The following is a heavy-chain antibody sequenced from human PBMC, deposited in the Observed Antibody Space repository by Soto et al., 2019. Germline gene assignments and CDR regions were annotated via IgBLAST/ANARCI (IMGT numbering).Heavy chain of an antibody. CDR2: ISAHNGNT. Sequence: QVHLVQSGAEVKKSGASVKVACKGSGYDFTTYGSTWVRQAPGQGLEWMAWISAHNGNTDYAQKLQGRVTVTRDTSTSTAYMELRSLRSDDTAVYYCARGRYGDYWGQGALVIVSS. V-gene: IGHV1-18*01. D-gene: IGHD1-1*01. CDR1: GYDFTTYG. J-gene: IGHJ4*02. CDR3: ARGRYGDY.